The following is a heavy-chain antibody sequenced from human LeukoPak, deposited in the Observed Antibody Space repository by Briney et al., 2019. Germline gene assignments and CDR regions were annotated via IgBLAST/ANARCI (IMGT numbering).Heavy chain of an antibody. V-gene: IGHV3-21*01. CDR2: ISSSSSYI. J-gene: IGHJ4*02. D-gene: IGHD5-12*01. CDR3: VPLRDGYNPVFGY. CDR1: GFTFSSYS. Sequence: PGGSLRLSCAASGFTFSSYSMNWVRQAPGKGLEWVSSISSSSSYIYYADSVKGRFTISRDNAKNSLYLQMNSLRAEDTAVNYCVPLRDGYNPVFGYWGQGTLVTVSS.